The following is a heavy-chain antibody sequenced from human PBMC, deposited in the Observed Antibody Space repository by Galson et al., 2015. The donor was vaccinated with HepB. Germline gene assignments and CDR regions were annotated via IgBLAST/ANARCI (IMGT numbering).Heavy chain of an antibody. Sequence: SLRLSCAASGFTFSSYGMHWVRQAPGKGLEWVAVISYDGSNKYYADSVKGRFTISRDNSKNTLYLQMNSLRAEDTAVYYCAKDEYGIGHGIDYWGQGTLVTVSS. J-gene: IGHJ4*02. CDR3: AKDEYGIGHGIDY. D-gene: IGHD4/OR15-4a*01. CDR1: GFTFSSYG. V-gene: IGHV3-30*18. CDR2: ISYDGSNK.